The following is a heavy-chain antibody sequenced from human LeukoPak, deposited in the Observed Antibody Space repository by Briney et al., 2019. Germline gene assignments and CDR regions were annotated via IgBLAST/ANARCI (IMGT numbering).Heavy chain of an antibody. Sequence: PSETLSLTCTVSGVSITSGNYYWNWVRQPAGKGLEWIGHFYPTGTNYNPSLKSRVTISADTSKNQVSLQVTSVTAADTAVYYCASLWSASGNYYFSGWGQGALVTVSS. J-gene: IGHJ4*02. CDR2: FYPTGT. CDR1: GVSITSGNYY. CDR3: ASLWSASGNYYFSG. V-gene: IGHV4-61*09. D-gene: IGHD3-22*01.